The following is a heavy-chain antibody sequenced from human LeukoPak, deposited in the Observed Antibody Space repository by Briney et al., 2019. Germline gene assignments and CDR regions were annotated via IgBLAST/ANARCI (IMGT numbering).Heavy chain of an antibody. V-gene: IGHV4-39*01. CDR2: IYYSWSP. D-gene: IGHD3/OR15-3a*01. J-gene: IGHJ4*02. CDR1: GGSISSNSYY. CDR3: ARWRTARTGFDY. Sequence: PSETLSLTCTVSGGSISSNSYYWGWIRQPPGKGLEWIGSIYYSWSPYYNPSLKSRVTISVDTSKNQFSLKVISVTAADTAVYYCARWRTARTGFDYWGQGTLVTVSS.